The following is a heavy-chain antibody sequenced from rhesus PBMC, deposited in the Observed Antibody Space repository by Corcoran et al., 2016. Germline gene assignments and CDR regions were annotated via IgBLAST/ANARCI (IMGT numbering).Heavy chain of an antibody. CDR1: GGSIRGYYY. Sequence: QVQLQESGPGLVKPSETLSLTCAVSGGSIRGYYYWSWIRQPPGKGLEWIGIIYGSCGSNYLNPSLKSRVTLSVNTSKNQFSLKLSSVTAADTAVYYCASHYYSGSYYNDYWGQGVLVTVSS. V-gene: IGHV4S14*01. CDR3: ASHYYSGSYYNDY. CDR2: IYGSCGSN. D-gene: IGHD3-16*01. J-gene: IGHJ4*01.